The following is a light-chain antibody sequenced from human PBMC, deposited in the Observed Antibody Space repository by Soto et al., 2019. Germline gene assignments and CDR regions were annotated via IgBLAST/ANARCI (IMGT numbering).Light chain of an antibody. CDR2: GAS. V-gene: IGKV1-39*01. J-gene: IGKJ4*01. CDR1: QSISYY. CDR3: QQTYTTPLT. Sequence: DIEMTQSPSSLSAYVGDRVNITCRASQSISYYLNWYQQKPGRAPDLLMYGASSLQSGVPSMFTGSGSGTEFTLTITSLQPGDFATYYCQQTYTTPLTFGGGTKVEIK.